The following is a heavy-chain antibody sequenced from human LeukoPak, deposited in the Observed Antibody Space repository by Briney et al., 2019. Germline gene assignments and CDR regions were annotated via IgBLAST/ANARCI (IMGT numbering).Heavy chain of an antibody. Sequence: SETLSLTCTVSGGSISSYCWSWIRQPPGKGLEWIGYIYYSGSTNYNPSLKSRVTISVDTSKNQFSLKLSSVTAADTAVYYCARGPVLPLRAFDIWGQGTMVTVSS. CDR3: ARGPVLPLRAFDI. CDR2: IYYSGST. CDR1: GGSISSYC. D-gene: IGHD3-10*01. J-gene: IGHJ3*02. V-gene: IGHV4-59*01.